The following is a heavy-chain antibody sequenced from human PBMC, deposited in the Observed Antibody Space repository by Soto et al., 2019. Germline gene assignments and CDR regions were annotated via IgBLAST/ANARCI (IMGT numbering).Heavy chain of an antibody. CDR2: IIGSGGST. Sequence: PVWSLRLSCSASLFTFNNYALSWVLQTPLKGLELFSAIIGSGGSTYSADSVKGRFTISRDNSKNTLYLQMNSLRAEDTAVYFCAKDVKGDFWSGYFDYWGQGTLVTVSS. D-gene: IGHD3-3*01. CDR3: AKDVKGDFWSGYFDY. CDR1: LFTFNNYA. J-gene: IGHJ4*02. V-gene: IGHV3-23*01.